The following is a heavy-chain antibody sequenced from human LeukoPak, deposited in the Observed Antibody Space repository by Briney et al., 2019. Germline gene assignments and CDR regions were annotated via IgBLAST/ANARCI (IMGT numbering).Heavy chain of an antibody. V-gene: IGHV4-34*01. CDR2: INHSGST. D-gene: IGHD3-10*01. CDR1: GGSFSGYY. J-gene: IGHJ4*02. Sequence: KASETLSLTCAVYGGSFSGYYWSWIRQPPGKGLEWIGEINHSGSTNYNPSLKSRVTISVDTSKNQFSLKLSSVTAADTAVYYCARGRRGPRGSGSYNYWGQGTLVTVSS. CDR3: ARGRRGPRGSGSYNY.